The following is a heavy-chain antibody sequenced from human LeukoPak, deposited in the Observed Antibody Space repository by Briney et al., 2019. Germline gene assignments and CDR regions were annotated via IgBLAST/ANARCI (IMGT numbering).Heavy chain of an antibody. CDR3: ARGSTYYDSSGQVPFDY. CDR1: GFTFSGYS. V-gene: IGHV3-48*01. D-gene: IGHD3-22*01. Sequence: GGSLRLSCAASGFTFSGYSMNWVRQAPGKGLEWGSYISGSSSTIYYEDSVKGRFTISRDNGKNTLYLQMNSLRAEDTAVYYCARGSTYYDSSGQVPFDYRGQGTLVTVSS. CDR2: ISGSSSTI. J-gene: IGHJ4*02.